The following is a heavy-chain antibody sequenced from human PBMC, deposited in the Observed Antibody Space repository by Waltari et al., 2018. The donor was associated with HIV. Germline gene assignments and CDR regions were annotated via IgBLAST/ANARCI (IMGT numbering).Heavy chain of an antibody. D-gene: IGHD5-18*01. Sequence: QVQLQESGPGLVKPSQTPSLTCTVSGGSISSGSYYWSWIRQPAGKGLEWIGRIYTSGSTNHNPSLKSRVTISVDTSKNPFSLKLSSVTAADTAVYYCARRGIQLWFYAFDIWGQGTMVTVSS. CDR2: IYTSGST. J-gene: IGHJ3*02. CDR3: ARRGIQLWFYAFDI. V-gene: IGHV4-61*02. CDR1: GGSISSGSYY.